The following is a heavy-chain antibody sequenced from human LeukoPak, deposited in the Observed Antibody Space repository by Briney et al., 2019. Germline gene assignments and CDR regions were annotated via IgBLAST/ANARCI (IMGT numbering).Heavy chain of an antibody. V-gene: IGHV4-59*01. CDR3: ARASWSSSSWYYYYYMDV. D-gene: IGHD6-6*01. CDR2: IYYSGST. Sequence: SETLSLTCTVSGDSISNYYWSWIRQPPGKGLEWIGYIYYSGSTNYNPSLKSRVTISVDTSKNQFSLKLSSVTAADTAVYYCARASWSSSSWYYYYYMDVWGKGTTVTVSS. CDR1: GDSISNYY. J-gene: IGHJ6*03.